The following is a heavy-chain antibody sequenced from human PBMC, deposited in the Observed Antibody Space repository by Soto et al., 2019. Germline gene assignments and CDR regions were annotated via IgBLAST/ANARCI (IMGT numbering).Heavy chain of an antibody. CDR3: ARGSAVLLWFGELTGAFDI. CDR1: GYTFTSYG. CDR2: ISAYNGNT. D-gene: IGHD3-10*01. J-gene: IGHJ3*02. Sequence: QVQLVQSGAEVKKPGASVKVSCKASGYTFTSYGISWVRQAPGQGLEWMGWISAYNGNTNYAQKLQGRVTMTTDTPTSTAYMELRSLRSDDTAVYYCARGSAVLLWFGELTGAFDIWGQGTMVTVSS. V-gene: IGHV1-18*01.